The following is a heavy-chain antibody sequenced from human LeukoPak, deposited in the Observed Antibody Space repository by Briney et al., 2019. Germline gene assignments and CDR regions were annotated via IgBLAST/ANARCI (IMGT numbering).Heavy chain of an antibody. CDR3: AREGSSSGWGPFDI. CDR2: IKNSGNT. J-gene: IGHJ3*02. V-gene: IGHV4-4*07. CDR1: GGSISSYY. D-gene: IGHD6-19*01. Sequence: SETLSLTCSVSGGSISSYYWSWIRQPAGKGLEWIGRIKNSGNTNYNPSLESRVTLSLDTSKNQFSLNLSSVTAADTAVYYCAREGSSSGWGPFDIWGQGTVVTVSS.